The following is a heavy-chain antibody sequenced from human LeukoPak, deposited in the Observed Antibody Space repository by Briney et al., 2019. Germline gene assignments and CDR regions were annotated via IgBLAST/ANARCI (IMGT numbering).Heavy chain of an antibody. CDR3: ARDRLVVAAAGTGWFDP. CDR2: IRAYNGNT. Sequence: GASVKVSCKASGYTFTSYGISWVRQAPGQGLEWMGWIRAYNGNTNYAQKLQGRVTMTTDTSTSTAYMELRSLRSDDTAVYYCARDRLVVAAAGTGWFDPWGQGTLVTVSS. V-gene: IGHV1-18*01. J-gene: IGHJ5*02. D-gene: IGHD6-13*01. CDR1: GYTFTSYG.